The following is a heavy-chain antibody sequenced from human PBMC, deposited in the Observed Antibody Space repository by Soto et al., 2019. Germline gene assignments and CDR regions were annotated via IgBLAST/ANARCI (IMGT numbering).Heavy chain of an antibody. CDR2: IYYSGST. D-gene: IGHD6-19*01. CDR1: GGSISSYY. J-gene: IGHJ6*03. V-gene: IGHV4-59*08. Sequence: PSETLSLTCTVSGGSISSYYWSWVRQPPGKGLEWIGYIYYSGSTNYNPSLKSRVTISVDTSKNQFSLKLSSVTAADTAVYYCAGLVAGTNYYYYSYMDVWGKGTTVTVSS. CDR3: AGLVAGTNYYYYSYMDV.